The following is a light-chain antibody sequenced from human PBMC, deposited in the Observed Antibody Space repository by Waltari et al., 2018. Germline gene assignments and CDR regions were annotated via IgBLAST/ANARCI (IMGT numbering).Light chain of an antibody. V-gene: IGLV3-25*03. CDR1: ALPRQF. Sequence: SHELTQSPSMSVSPGQTARITCSADALPRQFAYWYQQKPAQAPVMVIYKDRERPSGIPERFSGSKSGTTATLTISGVQAEDEADYYCQSTDSSGILFGGGTKLAVL. J-gene: IGLJ3*02. CDR2: KDR. CDR3: QSTDSSGIL.